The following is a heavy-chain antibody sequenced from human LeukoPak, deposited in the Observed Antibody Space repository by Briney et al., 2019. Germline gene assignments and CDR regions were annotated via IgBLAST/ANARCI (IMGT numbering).Heavy chain of an antibody. CDR3: ARDLVVPASYYMDV. J-gene: IGHJ6*03. Sequence: GGSLRLSCAASGFTFSSYSMNWVRQAPGKGLEWVSYISSSSSTIYYADSVKGRFTISRDNAKNSLYLQMNSLRAEDTAVYYCARDLVVPASYYMDVWGKGTTVTVSS. V-gene: IGHV3-48*01. CDR1: GFTFSSYS. CDR2: ISSSSSTI. D-gene: IGHD2-2*01.